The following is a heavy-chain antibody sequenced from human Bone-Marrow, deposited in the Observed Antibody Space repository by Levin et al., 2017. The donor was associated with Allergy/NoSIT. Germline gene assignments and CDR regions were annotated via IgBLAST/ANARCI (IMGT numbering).Heavy chain of an antibody. CDR1: GFTFGNSE. Sequence: PGGSLRLSCAASGFTFGNSEMNWVRQAPGKGLEWLSYISSPGTTIYYAGSVQGRFTISRDNTKNSLYLQLNTLRVEDTAIYYCVKGHPPVQLWPNLLDSWGQGVLVTVSS. J-gene: IGHJ4*02. V-gene: IGHV3-48*03. D-gene: IGHD1-1*01. CDR3: VKGHPPVQLWPNLLDS. CDR2: ISSPGTTI.